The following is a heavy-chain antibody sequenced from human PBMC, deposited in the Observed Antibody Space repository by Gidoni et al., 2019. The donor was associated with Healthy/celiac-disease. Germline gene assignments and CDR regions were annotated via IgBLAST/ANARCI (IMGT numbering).Heavy chain of an antibody. Sequence: EVQLVESGEGLVKPGGSLRLSCAASGFTFNNAWMTWVRQAPGKGLKCVGRIKSKTDGGTTDYAAPVKGRFTISRDDSKNTLYLQMNSLKTEDTAVYYCTAGSDSSSRLDVWGQGTTVTVSS. V-gene: IGHV3-15*07. D-gene: IGHD6-6*01. J-gene: IGHJ6*02. CDR3: TAGSDSSSRLDV. CDR1: GFTFNNAW. CDR2: IKSKTDGGTT.